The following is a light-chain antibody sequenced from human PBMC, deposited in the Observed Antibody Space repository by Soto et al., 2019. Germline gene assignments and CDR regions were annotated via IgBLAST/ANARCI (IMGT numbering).Light chain of an antibody. CDR1: QSISSW. CDR2: DAS. V-gene: IGKV1-5*01. J-gene: IGKJ1*01. Sequence: DIQMTQSPSTLSASVGDRVTLTCRASQSISSWLAWYQQKPGKAPKLLTYDASSLESGVPSRFSGSGSGTEFTLTISSLQPEDFATYYCQQYNSYSCTFGEGTKVDIK. CDR3: QQYNSYSCT.